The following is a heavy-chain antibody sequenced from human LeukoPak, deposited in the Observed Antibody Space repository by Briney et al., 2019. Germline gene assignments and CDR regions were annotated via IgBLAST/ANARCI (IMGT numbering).Heavy chain of an antibody. CDR3: ARDRAISNGSGYGMDV. J-gene: IGHJ6*02. V-gene: IGHV4-31*03. D-gene: IGHD3-3*01. CDR1: GGSISSGGYY. CDR2: IYYSGST. Sequence: SETLSLTCTVSGGSISSGGYYWSWIRQHPGKGLEWIGYIYYSGSTYYNPSLKSRVTISVDTSKNQFSLKLSSVTAADTAVYYCARDRAISNGSGYGMDVWGQGTTVTVSS.